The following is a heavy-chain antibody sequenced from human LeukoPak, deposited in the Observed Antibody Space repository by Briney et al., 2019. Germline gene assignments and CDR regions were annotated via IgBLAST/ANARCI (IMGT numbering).Heavy chain of an antibody. D-gene: IGHD1/OR15-1a*01. J-gene: IGHJ6*04. CDR1: GFTVSSNY. Sequence: GGSLRLSCAASGFTVSSNYMSWVRQAPGKGLEWVANIKSDGSGISYVDSVKGRLIISRDNARNSLYLQMNSLRVEDTAVYFCAGGNSMDVWGKGTAVTVPS. CDR2: IKSDGSGI. V-gene: IGHV3-7*03. CDR3: AGGNSMDV.